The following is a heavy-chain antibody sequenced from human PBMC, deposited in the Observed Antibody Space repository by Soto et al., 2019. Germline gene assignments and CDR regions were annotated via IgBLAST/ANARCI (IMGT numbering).Heavy chain of an antibody. CDR3: TSRVVVAATLLNF. D-gene: IGHD2-15*01. Sequence: VQLVESAGGLVKPGGSLRLSCAASGFTFTSAWLTWVRQAPGKGLEWVGRIKSKTDGGATDYGAPVEGRFTMSRDDSKNTLYLQMDSLKTEDTSVYYCTSRVVVAATLLNFWGQGTLVTVSS. CDR1: GFTFTSAW. CDR2: IKSKTDGGAT. V-gene: IGHV3-15*01. J-gene: IGHJ4*02.